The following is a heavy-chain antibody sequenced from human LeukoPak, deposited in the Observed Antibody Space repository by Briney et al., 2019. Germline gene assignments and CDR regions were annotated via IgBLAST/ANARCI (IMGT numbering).Heavy chain of an antibody. CDR2: ISSSGSTI. CDR3: AREDRLDRKVDY. V-gene: IGHV3-48*03. Sequence: PGGSLRLSCAASGFTFSSYEMNWVRQAPGKGLEWVSYISSSGSTIYYADSVKGRFTISRDNAKNSLYLQMNSLRAEDTAVYYCAREDRLDRKVDYWGQGTLVTVSS. CDR1: GFTFSSYE. D-gene: IGHD1-1*01. J-gene: IGHJ4*02.